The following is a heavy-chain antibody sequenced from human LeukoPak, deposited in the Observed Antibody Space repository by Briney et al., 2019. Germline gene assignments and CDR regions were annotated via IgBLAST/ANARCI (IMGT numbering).Heavy chain of an antibody. CDR2: ISSSSSYI. J-gene: IGHJ4*02. Sequence: PGGSLRLSCAASGFTFSSYSMNWVRQAPGKGLEWVSSISSSSSYIYYADSVKGRFTISRDNAKNSLYLQMNSLRAEDTAVYYCARAGEGDGYNSAAGDFDCWGQGTLVTVSS. V-gene: IGHV3-21*01. CDR3: ARAGEGDGYNSAAGDFDC. D-gene: IGHD5-24*01. CDR1: GFTFSSYS.